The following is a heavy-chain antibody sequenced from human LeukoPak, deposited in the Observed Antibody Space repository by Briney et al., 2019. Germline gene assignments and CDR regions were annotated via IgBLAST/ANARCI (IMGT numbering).Heavy chain of an antibody. D-gene: IGHD4-23*01. Sequence: GGSLRLSCAASGFTFSSYAMSWVRQAPGKGLDWVSAISGSGGNTYYADSVKGRFTISRDNSKNTLYLQMNSLRAEDTAVYYCAKDQYGGNPQYYFDYWGRGTLVTVSS. CDR2: ISGSGGNT. J-gene: IGHJ4*02. CDR1: GFTFSSYA. CDR3: AKDQYGGNPQYYFDY. V-gene: IGHV3-23*01.